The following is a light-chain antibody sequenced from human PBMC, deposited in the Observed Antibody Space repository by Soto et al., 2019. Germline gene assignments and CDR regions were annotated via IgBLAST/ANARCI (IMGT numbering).Light chain of an antibody. Sequence: EIVFTQSPGTLYLSPGERATLSCRANQSVSSSYLAWYQQKPGQAPRLIIYDASNRATGIPARFSGSGSGTDFTLTISSLEPEDFAVYYCQQRSNWPTITFGQGTRLEIK. V-gene: IGKV3-11*01. CDR3: QQRSNWPTIT. CDR1: QSVSSSY. J-gene: IGKJ5*01. CDR2: DAS.